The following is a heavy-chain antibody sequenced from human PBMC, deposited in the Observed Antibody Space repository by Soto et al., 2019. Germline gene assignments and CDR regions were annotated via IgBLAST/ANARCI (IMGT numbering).Heavy chain of an antibody. CDR3: ARDGDPGYSFWSGPLGGGRFDP. D-gene: IGHD3-3*01. CDR2: IVPLFGTA. J-gene: IGHJ5*02. CDR1: GGTFGNTA. V-gene: IGHV1-69*12. Sequence: QVQLVQSGAEVKEPGSSVNVSCKTSGGTFGNTAVTWVRQVPGQGLEWIGGIVPLFGTANYAQKFRGRVMITADESTSPAYMDLSSLRSADTAIYYCARDGDPGYSFWSGPLGGGRFDPWGQGTLVTVSS.